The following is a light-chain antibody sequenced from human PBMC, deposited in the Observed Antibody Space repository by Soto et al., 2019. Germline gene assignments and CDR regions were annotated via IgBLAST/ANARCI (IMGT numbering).Light chain of an antibody. CDR2: DVS. J-gene: IGKJ1*01. CDR3: QQYNPFWT. Sequence: DIQMTQSPSTLSASVGDRVTITCRASQSISSRLAWYQQKPGKAPKLLIYDVSNLESGVPSRFSGSGSGTEFTLTISSLQPDDFATYYCQQYNPFWTFGQGTKVEIK. CDR1: QSISSR. V-gene: IGKV1-5*01.